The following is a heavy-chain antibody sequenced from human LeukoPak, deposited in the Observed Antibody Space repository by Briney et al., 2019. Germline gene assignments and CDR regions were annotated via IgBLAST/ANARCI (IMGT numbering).Heavy chain of an antibody. D-gene: IGHD6-19*01. J-gene: IGHJ6*03. Sequence: SETLSLTCAVYGGSFSGYYWSWIRQPPGKGLEWIGEINHSGSTNYNPSLKSRVTISVDTSKNQFSLKLSSVTAADTAVYYCARGNGSGWCYYYYMDVWGKGTTVTISS. CDR2: INHSGST. CDR1: GGSFSGYY. V-gene: IGHV4-34*01. CDR3: ARGNGSGWCYYYYMDV.